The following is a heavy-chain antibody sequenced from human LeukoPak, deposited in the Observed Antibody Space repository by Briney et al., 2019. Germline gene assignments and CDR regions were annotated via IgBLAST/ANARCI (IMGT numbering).Heavy chain of an antibody. D-gene: IGHD5-18*01. Sequence: GGSLRLSCAASGFTFSSYSMNWVRQAPGKGLEWVSSISSSSSYIYYADSVKGRFTISRDNAKNSLYLQMDNLRAEDTAVYYCTRAQGGYSFGLYFDYWGQGTLVTVSS. J-gene: IGHJ4*02. CDR2: ISSSSSYI. CDR1: GFTFSSYS. V-gene: IGHV3-21*01. CDR3: TRAQGGYSFGLYFDY.